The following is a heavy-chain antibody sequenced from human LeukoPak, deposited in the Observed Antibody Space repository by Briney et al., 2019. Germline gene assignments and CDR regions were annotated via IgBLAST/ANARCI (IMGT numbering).Heavy chain of an antibody. CDR1: GDSISSYY. CDR2: IYNSAST. V-gene: IGHV4-4*07. D-gene: IGHD3-10*01. J-gene: IGHJ5*02. CDR3: ARDGTLGYYGSGSYYINWFDP. Sequence: SETLSLTCTVSGDSISSYYWSWIRQPAEKGLEWIGRIYNSASTNYNPSLKSRVTMSLDTSKNQFYLKLSPVTAADTAVYYCARDGTLGYYGSGSYYINWFDPWGQGTLVTVSS.